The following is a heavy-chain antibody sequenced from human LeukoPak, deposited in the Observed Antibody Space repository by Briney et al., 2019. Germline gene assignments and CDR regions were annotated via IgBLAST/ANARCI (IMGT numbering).Heavy chain of an antibody. D-gene: IGHD2-2*01. CDR2: IIPIFGTA. J-gene: IGHJ4*02. V-gene: IGHV1-69*13. Sequence: GASVKVSCKASGYTFTGYYMHWVRQAPGQGLEWMGGIIPIFGTANYAQKFQGRVTITADESTSTAYMELSSLRSEDTAVYYCARGYCSSTSCPFDYWGQGTLVTVSS. CDR1: GYTFTGYY. CDR3: ARGYCSSTSCPFDY.